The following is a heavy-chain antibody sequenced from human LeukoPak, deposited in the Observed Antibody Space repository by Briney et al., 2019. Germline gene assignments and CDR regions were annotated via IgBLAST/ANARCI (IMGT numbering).Heavy chain of an antibody. J-gene: IGHJ4*02. V-gene: IGHV3-48*04. CDR3: ARDAGCDH. Sequence: PGGSQRLSCAASGFTFSSYSMNWVRQAPGKGLEGVSYISSSSGTKYYADSVKGRFTIFRDNAKNALYLQMSSRRAEVTAVYYCARDAGCDHWGQGTLVTVSS. CDR1: GFTFSSYS. CDR2: ISSSSGTK.